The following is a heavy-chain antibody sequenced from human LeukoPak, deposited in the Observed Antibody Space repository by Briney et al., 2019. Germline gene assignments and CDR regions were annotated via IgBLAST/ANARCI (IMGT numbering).Heavy chain of an antibody. J-gene: IGHJ6*03. CDR3: ARGYVVVPAAITVEYYYYMDV. Sequence: ASVKVSCKASGGTFTGYYMHWVRQAPGQGLEWMGWINPNSGGTNYAQKFQGRVTMTRDTSISTAYMELSRLRSDDTAVYYCARGYVVVPAAITVEYYYYMDVWGKGTTVTVSS. D-gene: IGHD2-2*02. CDR2: INPNSGGT. CDR1: GGTFTGYY. V-gene: IGHV1-2*02.